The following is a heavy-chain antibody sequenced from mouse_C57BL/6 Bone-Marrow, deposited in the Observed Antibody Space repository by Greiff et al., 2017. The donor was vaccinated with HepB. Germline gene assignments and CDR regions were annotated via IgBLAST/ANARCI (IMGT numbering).Heavy chain of an antibody. D-gene: IGHD1-1*02. J-gene: IGHJ3*01. CDR1: GYTFTDYY. CDR2: IYPGSGNT. Sequence: LQESGAELVRPGASVKLSCKASGYTFTDYYINWVKQRPGQGLEWIARIYPGSGNTYYNEKFKGKATLTAEKSSSTAYMQLSSLTSEDSAVYFCARELFAWFAYWGQGTLVTVSA. CDR3: ARELFAWFAY. V-gene: IGHV1-76*01.